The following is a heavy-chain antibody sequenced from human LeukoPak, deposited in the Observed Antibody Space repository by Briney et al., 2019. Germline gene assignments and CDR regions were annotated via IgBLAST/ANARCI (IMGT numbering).Heavy chain of an antibody. V-gene: IGHV4-34*01. Sequence: SETLSLTCAVYGGSFSGYYWSWIRQPPGKGLEWIGEINHSGSTNYNPSLKSRVTISVDTSKNQFSLKLSSVTAADTAVYYCARHSGSYYGVDYWGQGTLVTVSS. J-gene: IGHJ4*02. CDR1: GGSFSGYY. CDR3: ARHSGSYYGVDY. CDR2: INHSGST. D-gene: IGHD1-26*01.